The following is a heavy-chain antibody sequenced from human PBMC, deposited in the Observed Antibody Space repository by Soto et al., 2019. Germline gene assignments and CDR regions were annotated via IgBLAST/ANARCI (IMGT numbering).Heavy chain of an antibody. D-gene: IGHD1-26*01. CDR1: GNSFTGYY. J-gene: IGHJ4*02. CDR2: ISPYNDGT. V-gene: IGHV1-2*02. CDR3: ARDLGGSRDY. Sequence: QVQLVQSGAEVKKPGASVKVSCKASGNSFTGYYIHWVRQAPGQGLEWMGWISPYNDGTNYAEKFQGRVTMTRDTSTSTAYMELSRLRSDDTAVYYCARDLGGSRDYWGQGTLVTVS.